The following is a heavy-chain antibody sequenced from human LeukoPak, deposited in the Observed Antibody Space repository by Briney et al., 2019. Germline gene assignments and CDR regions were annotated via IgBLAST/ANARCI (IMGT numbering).Heavy chain of an antibody. CDR1: GFTFSSYA. J-gene: IGHJ3*02. Sequence: GGSLRLSCAASGFTFSSYAMHWVRQAPGKGLEWVAVISYDGSNKYYADSVKGRFTTSRDNSKNTLYLQMNSLRAEDTAVYYCARDRTYLDAFDIWGQGTMVTVSS. CDR2: ISYDGSNK. V-gene: IGHV3-30-3*01. CDR3: ARDRTYLDAFDI.